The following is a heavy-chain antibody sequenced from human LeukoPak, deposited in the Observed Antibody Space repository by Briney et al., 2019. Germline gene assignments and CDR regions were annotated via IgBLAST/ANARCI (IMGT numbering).Heavy chain of an antibody. CDR2: ISSSSSTI. J-gene: IGHJ3*02. D-gene: IGHD2-2*01. V-gene: IGHV3-48*01. Sequence: GRSLRLSCAASGFTFSSYSMNWVRQAPGKGLEWVSYISSSSSTIYYADSVKGRFTISRDNAKNSLYLQMNSLRAEDTAVYYCARGQRGYIVVVPAGEDAFDIWGQGTMVTVSS. CDR3: ARGQRGYIVVVPAGEDAFDI. CDR1: GFTFSSYS.